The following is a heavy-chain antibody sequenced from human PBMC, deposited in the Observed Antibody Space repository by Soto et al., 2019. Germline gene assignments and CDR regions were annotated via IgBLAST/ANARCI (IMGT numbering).Heavy chain of an antibody. CDR1: GYSFTSYW. CDR2: IYPGDSDT. CDR3: ARLLAYYYDSSGYSEYYYRMDV. D-gene: IGHD3-22*01. Sequence: PGDSLKISCKGSGYSFTSYWIVWVRQMPGKGLEWMGIIYPGDSDTRYSPSFQGQVTISADKSISTAYLQWSSLKASDTAMYYCARLLAYYYDSSGYSEYYYRMDVWGQGTTVTVSS. V-gene: IGHV5-51*01. J-gene: IGHJ6*02.